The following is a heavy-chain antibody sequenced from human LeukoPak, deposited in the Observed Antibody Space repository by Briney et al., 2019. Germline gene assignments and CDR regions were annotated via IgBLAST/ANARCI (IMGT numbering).Heavy chain of an antibody. J-gene: IGHJ4*02. CDR2: IWYDGSNK. D-gene: IGHD3-22*01. V-gene: IGHV3-33*06. Sequence: GRSLRLSCAASGFTFSSYGMHWVRQASGKGLEWVAVIWYDGSNKYYADSVKGRFTISRDNSKNTLYLQMNSLRAEDTAVYYCAKGRLAYYDSSGSLRHWGQGTLVTVSS. CDR1: GFTFSSYG. CDR3: AKGRLAYYDSSGSLRH.